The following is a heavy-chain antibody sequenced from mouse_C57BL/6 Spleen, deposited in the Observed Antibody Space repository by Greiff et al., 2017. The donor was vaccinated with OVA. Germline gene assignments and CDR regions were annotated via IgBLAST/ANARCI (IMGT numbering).Heavy chain of an antibody. V-gene: IGHV1-26*01. J-gene: IGHJ3*01. CDR1: GYTFTDYY. CDR2: INPKNGGT. D-gene: IGHD1-1*01. CDR3: ARGTTVAY. Sequence: VQLQQSGPELVKPGASVKISCKASGYTFTDYYMNWVKQSHGKSLEWIGVINPKNGGTSYNQKFKGKATLTVDKSSSTAYMELRSLTSEDSAVYYCARGTTVAYWGQGTLVTVSA.